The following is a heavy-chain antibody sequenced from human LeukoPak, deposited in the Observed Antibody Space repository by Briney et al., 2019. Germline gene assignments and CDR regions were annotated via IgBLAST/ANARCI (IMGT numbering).Heavy chain of an antibody. CDR1: GLTFSNAW. J-gene: IGHJ4*02. D-gene: IGHD4-17*01. CDR3: TSPSPVTSGYYYFDY. Sequence: PGGSLRLSCAASGLTFSNAWMSWVRQAPGQGLEWVARIKSKTDGEPTEYAAPVKGRFTIARDDSKNTLYLQMNRLKTEDTAVYYCTSPSPVTSGYYYFDYWGQGTLVTVSS. V-gene: IGHV3-15*01. CDR2: IKSKTDGEPT.